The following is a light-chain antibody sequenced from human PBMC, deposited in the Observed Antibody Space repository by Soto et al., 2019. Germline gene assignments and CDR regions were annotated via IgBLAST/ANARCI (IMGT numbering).Light chain of an antibody. CDR1: QSISTY. V-gene: IGKV3-20*01. CDR2: GAS. CDR3: QQSDSSPIT. Sequence: IVLTQSPATLYLSPGERATLSCRASQSISTYLAWYQQKPGQAPSLLIYGASRRATGIPDRFSGSVSGTDGTITISRLQPEDGSVYYCQQSDSSPITFGQGTRLEIK. J-gene: IGKJ5*01.